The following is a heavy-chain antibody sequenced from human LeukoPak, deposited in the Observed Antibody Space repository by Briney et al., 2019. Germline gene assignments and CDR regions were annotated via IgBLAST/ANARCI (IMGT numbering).Heavy chain of an antibody. CDR1: GFTFSSYG. CDR2: IWYDGSNK. CDR3: ARAYSDWFYFDY. Sequence: HPGGSLRLSCAASGFTFSSYGMHWVRQAPGKGLEWVAVIWYDGSNKYYADSVKGRFTISRDNSKNTLYLQMNSLRAEDTAVYYCARAYSDWFYFDYWGQGTLVTVSS. D-gene: IGHD3-9*01. J-gene: IGHJ4*02. V-gene: IGHV3-33*01.